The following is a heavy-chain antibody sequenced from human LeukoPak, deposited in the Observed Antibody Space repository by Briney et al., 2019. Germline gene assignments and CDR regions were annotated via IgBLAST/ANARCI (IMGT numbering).Heavy chain of an antibody. CDR1: GFILSNYG. V-gene: IGHV3-23*01. Sequence: PGGSLRLSCRTSGFILSNYGMNWVRQAPGKGPEWVSGISGGGGGTYYADSVKGRFTISRVNSKNTVFLQMDSLRVVDTAVYYCAKSVEYSNYRKFGDWGQGTLVTVSS. CDR2: ISGGGGGT. J-gene: IGHJ4*02. D-gene: IGHD6-6*01. CDR3: AKSVEYSNYRKFGD.